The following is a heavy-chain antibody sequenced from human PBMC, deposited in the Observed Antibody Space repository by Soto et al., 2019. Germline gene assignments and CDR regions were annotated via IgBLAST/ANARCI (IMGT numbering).Heavy chain of an antibody. J-gene: IGHJ6*02. CDR2: IGTAGDT. D-gene: IGHD2-2*01. CDR3: ARGGYCSSTSCSDYYYYGMDV. V-gene: IGHV3-13*01. Sequence: LRLSFAASGFSFSSYDMHWVRQATGKGLEWVSAIGTAGDTYYPGSVKGRFTISRENAKNSLYLQMNSLRAGDTAVYYCARGGYCSSTSCSDYYYYGMDVWGQGTTVTVSS. CDR1: GFSFSSYD.